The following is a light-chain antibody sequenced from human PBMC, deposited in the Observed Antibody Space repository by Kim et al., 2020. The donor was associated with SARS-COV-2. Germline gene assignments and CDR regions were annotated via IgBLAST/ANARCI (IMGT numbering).Light chain of an antibody. CDR3: QQSESIVFK. J-gene: IGKJ4*01. CDR1: QSISRY. Sequence: DIQMTQYPSSLSASVGDRVTMSCRASQSISRYLNWFQQKPGKAPRPLIYAASSLQSGVPSRFSGSGLGTDFTLTISSLQPEDFAIYYCQQSESIVFKVGGGTKVDSK. V-gene: IGKV1-39*01. CDR2: AAS.